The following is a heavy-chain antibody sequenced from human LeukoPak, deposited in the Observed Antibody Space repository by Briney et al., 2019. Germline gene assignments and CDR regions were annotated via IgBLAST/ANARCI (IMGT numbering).Heavy chain of an antibody. D-gene: IGHD3-10*01. Sequence: SETLSLTCTVSVGSISSYYWSWIRQPPGKGLEWIGYIYYSGSTNYNPSLKSRVTISVDTSKNQFSLKLSSVTAADTAVYYCARDSGLWFGELSFDYWGQGTLVTVSS. CDR2: IYYSGST. V-gene: IGHV4-59*01. J-gene: IGHJ4*02. CDR3: ARDSGLWFGELSFDY. CDR1: VGSISSYY.